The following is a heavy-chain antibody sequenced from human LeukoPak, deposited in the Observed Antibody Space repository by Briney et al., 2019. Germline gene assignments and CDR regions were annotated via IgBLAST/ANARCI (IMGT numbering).Heavy chain of an antibody. CDR2: MNPNSGNT. CDR3: ARVGYSSGWYSRAFWY. CDR1: GYTFTSYD. V-gene: IGHV1-8*01. Sequence: ASVKVSCKAFGYTFTSYDINWVRQATGQGLEWMGWMNPNSGNTGYAQKFQGRVTMTRNTSISTAYMELSSLRSEDTAVYYCARVGYSSGWYSRAFWYWGQGTLVTVSS. J-gene: IGHJ4*02. D-gene: IGHD6-19*01.